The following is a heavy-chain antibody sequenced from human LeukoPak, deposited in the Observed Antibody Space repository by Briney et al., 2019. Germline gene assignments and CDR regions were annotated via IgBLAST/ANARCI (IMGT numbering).Heavy chain of an antibody. J-gene: IGHJ4*02. CDR1: GGSISSYY. V-gene: IGHV4-59*08. CDR2: IYYSGST. Sequence: SETLSLTCTVSGGSISSYYWSWIRQPPGEGLEWIGYIYYSGSTNYNPSLKSRVTISVDTSKNQFSLKLSSVTAADTAVYYCARHERYCSGGSCYHHLHFDYWGQGTLVTVSS. D-gene: IGHD2-15*01. CDR3: ARHERYCSGGSCYHHLHFDY.